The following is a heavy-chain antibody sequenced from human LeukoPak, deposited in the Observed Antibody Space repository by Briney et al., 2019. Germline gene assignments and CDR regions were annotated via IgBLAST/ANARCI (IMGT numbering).Heavy chain of an antibody. Sequence: PGGSLRLSCAASGFIFSTYGVPWVRQAPGKGLEWVAYISYDGSRKNYADSVKGRFTISRDNSKNTLFLQMSSLKAEDTAVYYCAKKLIGNVDYFDYWGQGTLVTVSS. CDR3: AKKLIGNVDYFDY. V-gene: IGHV3-30*02. CDR2: ISYDGSRK. J-gene: IGHJ4*02. D-gene: IGHD3-22*01. CDR1: GFIFSTYG.